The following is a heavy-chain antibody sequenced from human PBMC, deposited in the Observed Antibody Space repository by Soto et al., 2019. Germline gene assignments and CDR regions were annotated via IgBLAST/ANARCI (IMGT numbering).Heavy chain of an antibody. Sequence: GSLRLSCAASGFTFSSYGMHWVRQAPGKGLEWVAVIWYDGSNKYYADSVKGRFTISRDNSENTLYLQMNSLRAEDTAVYYCARDNEAAWFDPWGQGTLVTVSS. D-gene: IGHD1-1*01. CDR1: GFTFSSYG. CDR3: ARDNEAAWFDP. V-gene: IGHV3-33*01. CDR2: IWYDGSNK. J-gene: IGHJ5*02.